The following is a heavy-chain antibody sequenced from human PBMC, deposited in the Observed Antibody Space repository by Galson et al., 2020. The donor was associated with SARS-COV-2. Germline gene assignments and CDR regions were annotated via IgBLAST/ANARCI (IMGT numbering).Heavy chain of an antibody. CDR3: ARTRPTSWESSVGSFDV. J-gene: IGHJ3*01. V-gene: IGHV2-26*01. D-gene: IGHD7-27*01. CDR2: IFSNGKK. CDR1: GFSLTNPRVG. Sequence: SGPTLVKPTETLTLTCTVSGFSLTNPRVGVSWIRQPPGKALEWLAHIFSNGKKSYSTSLRRRLTVSKDTSKSQVVLTMANVDPLDTATYYCARTRPTSWESSVGSFDVWGLGTMVTVSS.